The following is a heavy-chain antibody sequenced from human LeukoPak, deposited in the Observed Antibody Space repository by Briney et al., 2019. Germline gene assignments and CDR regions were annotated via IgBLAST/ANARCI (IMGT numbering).Heavy chain of an antibody. CDR1: GFTLRSYT. CDR3: AKDAFSYNGVYDALDI. V-gene: IGHV3-21*04. D-gene: IGHD3-3*01. J-gene: IGHJ3*02. CDR2: IGISSNKI. Sequence: GGSLRLSCAASGFTLRSYTMNWVRQAPGKGLEWVSSIGISSNKIYYADSVKGRFIISRDNAKNSVYLQMNSLTADDTALYYCAKDAFSYNGVYDALDIWGQGTMVSVSS.